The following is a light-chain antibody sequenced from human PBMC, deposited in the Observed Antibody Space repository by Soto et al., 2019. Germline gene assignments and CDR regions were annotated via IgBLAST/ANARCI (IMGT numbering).Light chain of an antibody. CDR2: GXS. CDR1: QSVIIGA. V-gene: IGKV3-20*01. CDR3: QQYANSTIT. J-gene: IGKJ5*01. Sequence: IVLTQSPGTLSLSPGEGASLSXRASQSVIIGAFAWYRQKPGXAPGVXXYGXSKRATGTPDRFIGSGSGTDFTLTISRLEPEDFAVYYCQQYANSTITFGQGTRLEIK.